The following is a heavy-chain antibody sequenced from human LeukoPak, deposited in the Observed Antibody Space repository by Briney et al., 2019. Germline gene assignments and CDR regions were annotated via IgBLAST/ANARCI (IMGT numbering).Heavy chain of an antibody. CDR3: ARDPLAVPDAFDI. V-gene: IGHV4-30-2*05. J-gene: IGHJ3*02. D-gene: IGHD1-1*01. CDR2: IYHSGST. CDR1: GGSISSGGYS. Sequence: SQTLSLTCAVSGGSISSGGYSWSWIRQPPGKGLEWIGYIYHSGSTYYNPSLKSRVTISVDTSKNQFSLKLSSVTAADTAVYYCARDPLAVPDAFDIWGQGTMVTVSS.